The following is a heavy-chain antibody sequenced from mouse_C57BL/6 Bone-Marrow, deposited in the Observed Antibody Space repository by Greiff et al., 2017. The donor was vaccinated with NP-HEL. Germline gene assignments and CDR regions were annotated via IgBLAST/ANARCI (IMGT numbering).Heavy chain of an antibody. V-gene: IGHV5-17*01. CDR1: GFTFSDYG. CDR2: ISSGSSTI. D-gene: IGHD2-4*01. J-gene: IGHJ4*01. CDR3: ARGRIKGIMDY. Sequence: VQLKESGGGLVKPGGSLKLSCAASGFTFSDYGMHWVRQAPEKGLEWVAYISSGSSTIYYADTVKGRFTISRDNAKNTLFLQMTSLRSEDTAMYYCARGRIKGIMDYWGQGTSVTVSS.